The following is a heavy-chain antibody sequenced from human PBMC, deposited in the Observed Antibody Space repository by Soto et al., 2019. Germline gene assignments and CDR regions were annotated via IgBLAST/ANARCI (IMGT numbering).Heavy chain of an antibody. D-gene: IGHD4-17*01. CDR2: ISGSGGST. CDR1: GFTFSSYA. Sequence: EVQLLESGGGLVQPGGSLRLSCAASGFTFSSYAMSWVRQAPGKGLEWVSAISGSGGSTYYADSVKGRFTISRDNSKNTLYLQMNSLRAEDTAVYYCAKAPFGDYGGYDGMDVWGQGTTVTVS. J-gene: IGHJ6*02. CDR3: AKAPFGDYGGYDGMDV. V-gene: IGHV3-23*01.